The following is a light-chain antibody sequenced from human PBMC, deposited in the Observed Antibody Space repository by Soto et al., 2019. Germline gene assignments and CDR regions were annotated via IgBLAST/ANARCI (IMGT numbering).Light chain of an antibody. J-gene: IGKJ1*01. CDR1: QSLVSSDGDAY. V-gene: IGKV2-30*01. Sequence: VVMTQSPLSLPVTLGQPASISCRSGQSLVSSDGDAYLNWFHQRPGQSPRRLIYKVSNRDTGVPDRFSGSGSVTNFTLKISRVEAEDVGFYYCLQYPHWPPWTFGQGTEVEI. CDR2: KVS. CDR3: LQYPHWPPWT.